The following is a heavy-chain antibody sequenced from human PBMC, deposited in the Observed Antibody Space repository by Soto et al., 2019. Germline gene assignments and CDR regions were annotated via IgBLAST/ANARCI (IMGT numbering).Heavy chain of an antibody. CDR2: IYYSGST. Sequence: SETLSLTCTVSGGSISNYYWSWIRQPPGKGLEWIGYIYYSGSTNYNPSLKSRVTISVDTSKNQFSLKLSSVTAADTAVYYCARARGSVFDYWGQGTLVTVSS. V-gene: IGHV4-59*01. CDR1: GGSISNYY. CDR3: ARARGSVFDY. J-gene: IGHJ4*02. D-gene: IGHD6-19*01.